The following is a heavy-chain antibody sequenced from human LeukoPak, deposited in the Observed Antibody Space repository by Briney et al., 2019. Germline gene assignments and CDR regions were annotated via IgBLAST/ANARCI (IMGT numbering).Heavy chain of an antibody. CDR1: GFTFSSYS. CDR2: ISSSSSTI. Sequence: GGSLRLSCAASGFTFSSYSMNWVRQAPGKGLEWVSYISSSSSTIYYADSVKGRFTISRDNAKNSLYLQMNSLRAEDTAVYYCARDRQDGGYDMYAFDIWGQGTMVTVSS. D-gene: IGHD5-12*01. CDR3: ARDRQDGGYDMYAFDI. V-gene: IGHV3-48*01. J-gene: IGHJ3*02.